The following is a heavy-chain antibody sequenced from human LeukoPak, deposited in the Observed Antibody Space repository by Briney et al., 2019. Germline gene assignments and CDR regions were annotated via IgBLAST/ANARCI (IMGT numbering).Heavy chain of an antibody. CDR2: IIPIFGTG. V-gene: IGHV1-69*13. J-gene: IGHJ4*02. CDR1: GGTFSGYA. Sequence: SVKLSCKASGGTFSGYAISWVRQAPGQGLEWMGGIIPIFGTGDYAQKFQGRVTITADESTSTAYMELSSLRSEDTAVYYCARRGYDSSGYYPQYYFDYWGQGTLVTVSS. CDR3: ARRGYDSSGYYPQYYFDY. D-gene: IGHD3-22*01.